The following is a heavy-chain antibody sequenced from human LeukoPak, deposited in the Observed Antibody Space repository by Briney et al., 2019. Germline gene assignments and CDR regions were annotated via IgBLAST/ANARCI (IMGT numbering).Heavy chain of an antibody. CDR2: ISYDGSNK. CDR1: GFTFSSYG. CDR3: AREMVMVDL. Sequence: GRSLRLSCAASGFTFSSYGMHWVRQAPGKGLEWVAVISYDGSNKYYADSVKGRFTMSRDSSKNTLFLQMNSLRAEDTAMYYCAREMVMVDLWGQGTLVTVSS. V-gene: IGHV3-30*03. J-gene: IGHJ5*02. D-gene: IGHD2-8*01.